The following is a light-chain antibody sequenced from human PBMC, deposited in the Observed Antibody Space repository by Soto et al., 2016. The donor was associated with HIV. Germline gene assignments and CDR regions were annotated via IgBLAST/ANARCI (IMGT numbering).Light chain of an antibody. CDR1: SLRSYY. V-gene: IGLV3-19*01. Sequence: SSELTQDPEVSVALGQTVKITCQGDSLRSYYASWYQQKPGQAPVLVVFGENKRPSGIPDRFSGSSSGHTASLTISEAQAEDDGDYYCNSRDNSGNHYVFGTGTKVTVL. CDR2: GEN. CDR3: NSRDNSGNHYV. J-gene: IGLJ1*01.